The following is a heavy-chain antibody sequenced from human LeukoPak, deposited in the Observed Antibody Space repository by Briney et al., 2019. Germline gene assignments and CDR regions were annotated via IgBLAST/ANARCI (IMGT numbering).Heavy chain of an antibody. Sequence: GGSLRLSCAASGFTLRSYTMNWVRQAPGKGLEWVSSIGISSNKIYYADSVKGRSIISRDNAKNSVYLQMNSLRAEDTAVYYCARDLHLDYWGQGTLVTVSS. CDR2: IGISSNKI. V-gene: IGHV3-21*01. CDR1: GFTLRSYT. CDR3: ARDLHLDY. J-gene: IGHJ4*02.